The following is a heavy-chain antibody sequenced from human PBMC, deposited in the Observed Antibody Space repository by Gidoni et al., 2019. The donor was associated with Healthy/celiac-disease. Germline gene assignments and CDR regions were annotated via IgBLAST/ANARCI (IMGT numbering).Heavy chain of an antibody. Sequence: QLQLQESGPGLMKPSETLCLTCTVSGGSISSNSYYWGWIRQPPGKGLEWIGYIYYRGSTYYNPSLKTRVAMSVDTSKNQFSLKLTSVTAADTAVYYCARLFRTDFFSGYYTSRFDCWGQGTLVTVSS. CDR3: ARLFRTDFFSGYYTSRFDC. J-gene: IGHJ4*02. CDR2: IYYRGST. CDR1: GGSISSNSYY. V-gene: IGHV4-39*01. D-gene: IGHD3-3*01.